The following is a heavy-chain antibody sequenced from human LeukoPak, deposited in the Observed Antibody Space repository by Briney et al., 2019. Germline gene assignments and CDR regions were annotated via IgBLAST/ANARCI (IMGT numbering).Heavy chain of an antibody. Sequence: GGSLRLSCAASGFTFSRYVMNWVRQAPGKGLEWVSGISWNSGSIGYADSVKGRFTISRDNAKNSLYLQMNSLRAEDTALYYCAKGLVGATQYAFDIWGQGTMVTVSS. V-gene: IGHV3-9*01. CDR3: AKGLVGATQYAFDI. J-gene: IGHJ3*02. D-gene: IGHD1-26*01. CDR2: ISWNSGSI. CDR1: GFTFSRYV.